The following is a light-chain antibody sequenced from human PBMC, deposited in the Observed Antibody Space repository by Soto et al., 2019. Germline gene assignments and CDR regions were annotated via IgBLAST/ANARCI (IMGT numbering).Light chain of an antibody. CDR3: SSYAGSDVFV. Sequence: QSALAPPPSASGSPGQSVAISCTGTSSDVGAYNYVAWYQQHPGKVPKLMIYEVSKRPSGVPDRFSGSKSGNTASLTVSGLQADAEANYYWSSYAGSDVFVFGIGTKPTV. CDR1: SSDVGAYNY. CDR2: EVS. V-gene: IGLV2-8*01. J-gene: IGLJ1*01.